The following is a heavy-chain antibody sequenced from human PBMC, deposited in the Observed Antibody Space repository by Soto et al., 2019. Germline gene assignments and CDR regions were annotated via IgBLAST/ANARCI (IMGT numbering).Heavy chain of an antibody. J-gene: IGHJ4*02. CDR2: IYYSGST. Sequence: SETLSLTCTVSGGSISSYYWSWIRQPLGKGLEWIGYIYYSGSTNYNPSLKSRVTISVDTSKNQFSLKLSSVTAADTAVYYCARKGYSGYDPIDYWGQGTLVTVSS. V-gene: IGHV4-59*01. D-gene: IGHD5-12*01. CDR1: GGSISSYY. CDR3: ARKGYSGYDPIDY.